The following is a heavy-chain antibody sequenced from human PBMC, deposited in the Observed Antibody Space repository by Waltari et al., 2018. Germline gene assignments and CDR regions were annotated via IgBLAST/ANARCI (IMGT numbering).Heavy chain of an antibody. CDR3: ARATATGATPEY. CDR2: IYAGGTT. J-gene: IGHJ4*02. D-gene: IGHD7-27*01. V-gene: IGHV3-66*02. Sequence: EVQLVESGGDLVQPGGSLRLSCAASGFTVSNNEITWVRQAPGEGLEWVSIIYAGGTTYYADSVKGRFTISRDSSKNTVNLQMNILRPEDSAVYYCARATATGATPEYWGQGTLVTVSS. CDR1: GFTVSNNE.